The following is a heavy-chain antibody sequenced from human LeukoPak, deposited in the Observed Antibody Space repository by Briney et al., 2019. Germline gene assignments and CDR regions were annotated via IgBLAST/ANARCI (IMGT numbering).Heavy chain of an antibody. Sequence: GGSLRLSCAASGFTFSSYWMNWVRQAPGKGLEWVANIKQDGSEKFYVDSVKGRFTISRDNAKNSLYLQMNSLRVEDTALYYCARVRSVGGNPHAFNIWGQGTMVTVSS. CDR1: GFTFSSYW. V-gene: IGHV3-7*01. J-gene: IGHJ3*02. CDR3: ARVRSVGGNPHAFNI. CDR2: IKQDGSEK. D-gene: IGHD4-23*01.